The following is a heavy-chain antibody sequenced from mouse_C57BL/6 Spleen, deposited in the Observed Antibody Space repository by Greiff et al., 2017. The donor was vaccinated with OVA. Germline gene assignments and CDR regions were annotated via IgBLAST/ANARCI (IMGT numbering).Heavy chain of an antibody. D-gene: IGHD1-1*01. CDR2: IRSKSNNYAT. J-gene: IGHJ1*03. CDR3: VRHRDYYGSYWYFDV. Sequence: EVMLVESGGGLVQPKGSLKLSCAASGFSFNTYAMNWVRQAPGKGLEWVARIRSKSNNYATYYADSVKDRFTISRDDSESMLYLQMNNLKTEDTAMYYCVRHRDYYGSYWYFDVWGTGTTVTVSS. V-gene: IGHV10-1*01. CDR1: GFSFNTYA.